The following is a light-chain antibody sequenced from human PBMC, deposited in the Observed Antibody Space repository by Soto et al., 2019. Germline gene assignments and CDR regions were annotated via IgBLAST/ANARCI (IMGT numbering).Light chain of an antibody. Sequence: EIVLTHSPGTLSLSPGERATLSCRASQSISSNYVAWYQQKPGQAPRLLIYDASSRATGIPNRFSGSGSGTDFTLTISRLEPEDFAVFYCQQYGDSPTFGQGTKVDIK. CDR2: DAS. J-gene: IGKJ1*01. CDR1: QSISSNY. CDR3: QQYGDSPT. V-gene: IGKV3-20*01.